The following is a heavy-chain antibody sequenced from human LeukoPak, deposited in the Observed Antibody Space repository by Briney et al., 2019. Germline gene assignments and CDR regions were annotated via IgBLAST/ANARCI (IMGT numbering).Heavy chain of an antibody. V-gene: IGHV1-69*13. J-gene: IGHJ6*04. CDR1: RGTSSSYT. CDR2: IIPIFGTA. Sequence: ASVKVSSKAPRGTSSSYTISWVRQAPRQGREWMGGIIPIFGTANYIQKFQGRVTITPDESTSTAYTELRRLRSEDTAMYYCAREVCSGGSCNLFSNYYYGMDAWGKGTTFTASS. D-gene: IGHD2-15*01. CDR3: AREVCSGGSCNLFSNYYYGMDA.